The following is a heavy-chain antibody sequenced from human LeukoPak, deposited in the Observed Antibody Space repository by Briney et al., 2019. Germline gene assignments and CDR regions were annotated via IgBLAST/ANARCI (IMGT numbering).Heavy chain of an antibody. V-gene: IGHV4-4*07. CDR2: IYTSGST. Sequence: PSETLSLTCTVSGGSISSYYWSWIRQPTRKGLEWIGRIYTSGSTNYNPSLKSRVTMSVDTSKNQFSLKLSSVTAADTAVYYCARDDFWSGYRAFDIWGQGTMVTVSS. CDR1: GGSISSYY. D-gene: IGHD3-3*01. CDR3: ARDDFWSGYRAFDI. J-gene: IGHJ3*02.